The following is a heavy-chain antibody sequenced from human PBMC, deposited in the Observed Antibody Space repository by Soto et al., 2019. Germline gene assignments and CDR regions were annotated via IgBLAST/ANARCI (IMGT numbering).Heavy chain of an antibody. CDR2: IIPIFGTA. D-gene: IGHD6-13*01. Sequence: SVKVSCKASGGTFSSYAISWVRQAPGQGLEWMGGIIPIFGTANYAQKFQGRVTITADESTSTAYMELSSLRSEDTAVYYCARARKVYSSRGYGMDVWGQGTTVTVSS. CDR3: ARARKVYSSRGYGMDV. J-gene: IGHJ6*02. CDR1: GGTFSSYA. V-gene: IGHV1-69*13.